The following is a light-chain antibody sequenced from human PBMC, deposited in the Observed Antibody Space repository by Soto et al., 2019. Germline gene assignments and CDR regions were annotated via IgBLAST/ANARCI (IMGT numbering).Light chain of an antibody. V-gene: IGKV1-27*01. CDR2: AAS. J-gene: IGKJ1*01. CDR3: QKYNSGPWT. CDR1: QGISNY. Sequence: DIQMTQSPSSLSASVGDRVTITCRASQGISNYLAWYQQKPVKVPKLLIYAASTLQSGVTSRFSGSGSGTDFSLIISSLQAEDVATYYCQKYNSGPWTFGQGTKVEIK.